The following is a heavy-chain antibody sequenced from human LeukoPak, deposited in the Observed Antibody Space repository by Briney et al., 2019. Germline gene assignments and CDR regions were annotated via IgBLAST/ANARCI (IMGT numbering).Heavy chain of an antibody. J-gene: IGHJ4*02. CDR3: AIISTAISPDY. CDR2: ISGGGDYT. CDR1: GLTFSSYA. Sequence: GGSLRLSCAASGLTFSSYAISWVRQAPGKGLEWVSTISGGGDYTYYADSVQGRFTISRDNSKNTLSLRMNRLRVEDTAVYYCAIISTAISPDYWGQGTLVTVSS. D-gene: IGHD3-3*02. V-gene: IGHV3-23*01.